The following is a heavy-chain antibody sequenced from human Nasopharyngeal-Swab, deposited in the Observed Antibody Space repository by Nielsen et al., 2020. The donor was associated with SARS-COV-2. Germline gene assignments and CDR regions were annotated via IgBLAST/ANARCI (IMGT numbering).Heavy chain of an antibody. CDR2: ISGSGGST. Sequence: WIRQPPGKGLEWVSAISGSGGSTYYADSVKGRFTISRDNSKNTLYLQMNSLRAEDTAVYYCANSVDAAMADYWGQGILVTVSS. J-gene: IGHJ4*02. D-gene: IGHD5-18*01. V-gene: IGHV3-23*01. CDR3: ANSVDAAMADY.